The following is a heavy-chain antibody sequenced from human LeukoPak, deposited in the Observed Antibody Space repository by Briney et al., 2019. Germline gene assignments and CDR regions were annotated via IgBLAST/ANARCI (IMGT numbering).Heavy chain of an antibody. D-gene: IGHD4-17*01. Sequence: SETLSLTCAVSGDSISSDYWSWIRQPAGKGLEWIGRIYTSGSTNYNPSLKSRVTISVDTSKNQFSLKLSSVTAADTAVYYCARRHDYGDYFDYWGQGALVTVSS. V-gene: IGHV4-4*07. CDR3: ARRHDYGDYFDY. J-gene: IGHJ4*02. CDR2: IYTSGST. CDR1: GDSISSDY.